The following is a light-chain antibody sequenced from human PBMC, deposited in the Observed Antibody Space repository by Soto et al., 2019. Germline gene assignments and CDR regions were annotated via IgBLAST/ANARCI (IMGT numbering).Light chain of an antibody. Sequence: EIVVTQSPATLSLSPGERATLSCRASQSVGKYLVWYQQKPGQAPRLLIYDASYMATGIPARFSGSGSGTDFTLTINSLEPEDFAVYYCQQRGNRPPWTFGQGTKVEIK. J-gene: IGKJ1*01. CDR1: QSVGKY. V-gene: IGKV3-11*01. CDR2: DAS. CDR3: QQRGNRPPWT.